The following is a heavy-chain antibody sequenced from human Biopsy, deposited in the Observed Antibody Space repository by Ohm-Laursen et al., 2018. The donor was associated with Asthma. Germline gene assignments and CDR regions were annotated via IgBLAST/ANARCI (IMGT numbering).Heavy chain of an antibody. V-gene: IGHV7-4-1*02. CDR1: GYIFTSHA. D-gene: IGHD2-15*01. CDR3: ARGLLGMDV. Sequence: ASVKVSCKSSGYIFTSHAMNWVRQAPGQGLEWMGRINTNTGNPAYAQGFTGRFVFSLDTSVSTAYLQISSLKADDTAVYYCARGLLGMDVWGQGTTVTVSS. J-gene: IGHJ6*02. CDR2: INTNTGNP.